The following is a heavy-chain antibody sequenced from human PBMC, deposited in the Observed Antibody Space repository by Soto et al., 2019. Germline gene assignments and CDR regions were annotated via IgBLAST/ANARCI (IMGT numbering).Heavy chain of an antibody. CDR1: GFTFSSYG. CDR2: IWYDGSNK. J-gene: IGHJ4*02. Sequence: QVQLVESGGGVVQPGRSLRLSCAASGFTFSSYGMHWVRQAPGKGLEWVAVIWYDGSNKYYADSVKGRFTISRDNSKDTLYLQMNSLRAEDTAVYYCPRERGGEYYFDYWGQGTLVTVSS. CDR3: PRERGGEYYFDY. D-gene: IGHD7-27*01. V-gene: IGHV3-33*01.